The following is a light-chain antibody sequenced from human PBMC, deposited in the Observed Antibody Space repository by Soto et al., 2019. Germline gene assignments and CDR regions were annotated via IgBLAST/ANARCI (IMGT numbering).Light chain of an antibody. Sequence: DIVVTQSPATLSLSPGERATLSCRASQSLTSYLTWYQQKPGQAPRLLISDGSNRATGIPARFSASGSGTDFTLTISSLEPEDFAVYFCLYRSTWPPMYTFGQGTKLEIK. J-gene: IGKJ2*01. V-gene: IGKV3-11*01. CDR1: QSLTSY. CDR2: DGS. CDR3: LYRSTWPPMYT.